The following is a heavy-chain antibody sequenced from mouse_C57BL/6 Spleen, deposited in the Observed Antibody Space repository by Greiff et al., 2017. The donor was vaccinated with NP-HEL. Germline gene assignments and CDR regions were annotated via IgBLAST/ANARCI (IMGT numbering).Heavy chain of an antibody. CDR2: IDPSDSYT. V-gene: IGHV1-59*01. CDR1: GYTFTSYW. D-gene: IGHD1-1*01. J-gene: IGHJ2*01. CDR3: ARGEGTTVVERGYFDY. Sequence: QVQLQQPGAELVRPGTSVKLSCKASGYTFTSYWMHWVKQRPGQGLEWIGVIDPSDSYTNYNQKFKGKATLTVDTSSSTAYMQLSSLTSEDSAVYYCARGEGTTVVERGYFDYWGQGTTLTVSS.